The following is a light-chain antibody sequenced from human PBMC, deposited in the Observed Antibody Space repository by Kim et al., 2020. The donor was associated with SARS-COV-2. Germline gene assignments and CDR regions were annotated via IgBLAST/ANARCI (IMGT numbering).Light chain of an antibody. V-gene: IGKV1-33*01. J-gene: IGKJ2*01. CDR2: DAT. CDR1: QDISNS. CDR3: QYYNNVPPST. Sequence: GDTITITCQASQDISNSLNWYQHKPGEAPRFLIYDATTLNTGVPSRFSGSGYGTDFTLTISSLQPEDIATYFCQYYNNVPPSTFGQGTKL.